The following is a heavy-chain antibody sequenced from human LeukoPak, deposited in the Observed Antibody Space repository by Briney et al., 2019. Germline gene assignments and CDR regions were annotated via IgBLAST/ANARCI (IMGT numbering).Heavy chain of an antibody. CDR1: GFTFSSYS. J-gene: IGHJ4*02. D-gene: IGHD1-7*01. CDR2: ISSSSSYI. V-gene: IGHV3-21*01. Sequence: GGSLRLSCAASGFTFSSYSMNWVRQAPGKGLEWISCISSSSSYIYYADSVKGRFTISRGNAKNSLYLQMNSLIAEDTAVYYCARAHNWKYGSFDFWGQGTLVSVSS. CDR3: ARAHNWKYGSFDF.